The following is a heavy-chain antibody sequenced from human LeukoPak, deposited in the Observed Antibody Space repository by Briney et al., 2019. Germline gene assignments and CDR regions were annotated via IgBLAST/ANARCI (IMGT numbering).Heavy chain of an antibody. V-gene: IGHV1-46*01. CDR2: INASGGST. Sequence: ASVKVSCKASGYTFTSYYRHWVRQAPGQGLEWMGIINASGGSTSYAQKFQGRVTMTRDMSTSTDYMELSSLRSADTAEYDCSREVGNGGARRIDYWGQGTLVTVSS. CDR3: SREVGNGGARRIDY. D-gene: IGHD3-16*01. J-gene: IGHJ4*02. CDR1: GYTFTSYY.